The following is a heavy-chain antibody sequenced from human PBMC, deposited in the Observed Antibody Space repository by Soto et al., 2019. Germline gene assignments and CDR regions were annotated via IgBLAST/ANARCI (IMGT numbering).Heavy chain of an antibody. J-gene: IGHJ3*02. D-gene: IGHD3-9*01. V-gene: IGHV4-59*01. CDR2: IYYSGST. CDR1: GGSISSYY. Sequence: SETLSLTCTVSGGSISSYYWSWIRQPPGKGLEWIGYIYYSGSTNYNPSLKSRVTISVDTSKNQFSLKLSSVTAADPAVYYCARGHYDILTGYYMATRTNKYAFDIWGQGTMVTVSS. CDR3: ARGHYDILTGYYMATRTNKYAFDI.